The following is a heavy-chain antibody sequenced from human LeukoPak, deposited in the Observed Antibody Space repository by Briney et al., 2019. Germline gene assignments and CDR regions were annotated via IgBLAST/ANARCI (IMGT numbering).Heavy chain of an antibody. CDR1: GYTFTGHY. D-gene: IGHD3-22*01. V-gene: IGHV1-2*06. Sequence: ASVKVSCKASGYTFTGHYMHWVRQAPGQGLEWMGRINPNSGGTNYAQKFQGRVTMTRDTSISTAYMELSRLRSDDTAVYYCARVVYYYDSSGYEYWGQGTLVTVSP. CDR3: ARVVYYYDSSGYEY. CDR2: INPNSGGT. J-gene: IGHJ4*02.